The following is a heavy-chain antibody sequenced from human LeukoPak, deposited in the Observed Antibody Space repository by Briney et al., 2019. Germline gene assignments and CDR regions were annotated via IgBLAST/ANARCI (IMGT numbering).Heavy chain of an antibody. CDR3: ARAKGITMIVVAIDY. CDR1: GYTFTSYY. D-gene: IGHD3-22*01. V-gene: IGHV1-46*01. CDR2: INPSGGST. Sequence: ASVKVSCKASGYTFTSYYMHWVRQAPGQGLEWMGIINPSGGSTSYAQKLQGRVTMTTDTSTSTAYMELRSLRSDDTAVYYCARAKGITMIVVAIDYWGQGTLVTVSS. J-gene: IGHJ4*02.